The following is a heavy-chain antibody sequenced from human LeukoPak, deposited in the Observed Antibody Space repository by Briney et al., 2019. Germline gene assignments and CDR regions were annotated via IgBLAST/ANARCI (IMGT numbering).Heavy chain of an antibody. V-gene: IGHV4-30-4*01. J-gene: IGHJ4*02. Sequence: SETLSLTCTVSGGSISSGDYYWSWIRQPPGKGLEWIGYMYYSGSTYYNPSLKRRVTISVDTSKNQFSLKLSSVTAADTAVYYCARVAMTWGIDYWGQGTLVTVSS. CDR3: ARVAMTWGIDY. CDR1: GGSISSGDYY. CDR2: MYYSGST. D-gene: IGHD5-18*01.